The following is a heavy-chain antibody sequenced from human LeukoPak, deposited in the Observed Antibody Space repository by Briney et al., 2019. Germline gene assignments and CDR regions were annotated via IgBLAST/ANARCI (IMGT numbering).Heavy chain of an antibody. V-gene: IGHV3-9*01. CDR3: AKSRQIGIVGTFDY. D-gene: IGHD1-26*01. CDR1: GFTFDDYA. CDR2: ISWNSGSI. Sequence: PGGSLRLSCAASGFTFDDYAMHWVRQAPGKGLEGVSGISWNSGSIGYADSVKGRFTISRDNAKNSLYLQMNSLRAEDTALYYCAKSRQIGIVGTFDYWGQGTLVTVSS. J-gene: IGHJ4*02.